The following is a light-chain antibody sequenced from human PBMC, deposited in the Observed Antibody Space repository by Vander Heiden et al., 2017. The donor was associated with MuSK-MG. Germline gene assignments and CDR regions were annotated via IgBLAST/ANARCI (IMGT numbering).Light chain of an antibody. V-gene: IGLV1-40*01. CDR2: GNS. Sequence: QSVLTQPPSVSAAPGQRVTISCPVSSSHIGAGYDVHWYQQLPGTAPKLLIYGNSNRPSGVPDRFSGSKSGTSASLAITGLQAEEEADDYCQSYDSSLSGAVFGGGTKLTVL. J-gene: IGLJ2*01. CDR3: QSYDSSLSGAV. CDR1: SSHIGAGYD.